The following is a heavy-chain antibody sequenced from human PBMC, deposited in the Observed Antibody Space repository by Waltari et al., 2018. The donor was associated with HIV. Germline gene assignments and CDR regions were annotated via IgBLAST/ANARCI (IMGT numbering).Heavy chain of an antibody. CDR1: GYTFTSYA. D-gene: IGHD2-15*01. CDR2: INAGNGNT. V-gene: IGHV1-3*01. Sequence: QVQLVQSGAEVKKPGASVKVSCKASGYTFTSYAMPWVRQAPGQRLEWMGWINAGNGNTKYSQKFQGRVTITRDTSASTAYMELSSLRSEDTAVYYCARDADIVVVVAATPTGGMDVWGQGTTVTVSS. J-gene: IGHJ6*02. CDR3: ARDADIVVVVAATPTGGMDV.